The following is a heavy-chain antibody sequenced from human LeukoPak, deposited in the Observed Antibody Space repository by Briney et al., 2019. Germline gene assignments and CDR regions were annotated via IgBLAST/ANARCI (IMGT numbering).Heavy chain of an antibody. V-gene: IGHV3-23*01. D-gene: IGHD3-10*01. CDR2: ISFGGGSK. CDR3: AKDARTGGGYFDY. Sequence: GSLRLSFAASEFIFSSYALSWSRRPPGKGWEWFPFISFGGGSKYYADSVKGRFTISRDNSKNTLYLQMNSLRAEDTAVYYCAKDARTGGGYFDYWGQGTLVTVSS. CDR1: EFIFSSYA. J-gene: IGHJ4*02.